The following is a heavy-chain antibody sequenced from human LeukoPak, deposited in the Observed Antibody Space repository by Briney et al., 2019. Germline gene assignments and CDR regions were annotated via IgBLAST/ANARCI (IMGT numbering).Heavy chain of an antibody. J-gene: IGHJ5*02. CDR3: ARVGSIAVAGSLNWFDP. D-gene: IGHD6-19*01. Sequence: PNSGNTGYAQKFQGRVTMTRNTSISTAYMELSSLRSEDTAVYYCARVGSIAVAGSLNWFDPWGQGTLVTVSS. CDR2: PNSGNT. V-gene: IGHV1-8*01.